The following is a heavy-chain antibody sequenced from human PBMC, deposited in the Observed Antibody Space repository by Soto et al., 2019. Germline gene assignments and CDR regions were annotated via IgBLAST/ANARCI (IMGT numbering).Heavy chain of an antibody. Sequence: QFQLVQSGTEVRKPGPSVKVSCKASGYTFTNYGITWVRQAPGQGLEWMGWISTYNVNTYYAQKFKGRATLTTDTSTNTAYMELRSLTSDDTAVYYCARALTVTTSLDLWGLGTLVTVSS. V-gene: IGHV1-18*04. CDR1: GYTFTNYG. CDR3: ARALTVTTSLDL. J-gene: IGHJ5*02. CDR2: ISTYNVNT. D-gene: IGHD4-17*01.